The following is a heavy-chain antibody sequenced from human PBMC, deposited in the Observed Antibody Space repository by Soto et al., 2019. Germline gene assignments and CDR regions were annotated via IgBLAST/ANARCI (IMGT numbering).Heavy chain of an antibody. CDR1: GGTFSSYD. CDR2: LIPIFGTA. V-gene: IGHV1-69*01. CDR3: GEEVRVTVSCGFDP. Sequence: ASVTVSCKASGGTFSSYDISWVRQAPGQGLEWMGGLIPIFGTANYAQKFQARVTITADESTSTAYMELSSLRSEDTAVQYCGEEVRVTVSCGFDPWGQGTLVTVSS. D-gene: IGHD1-1*01. J-gene: IGHJ5*02.